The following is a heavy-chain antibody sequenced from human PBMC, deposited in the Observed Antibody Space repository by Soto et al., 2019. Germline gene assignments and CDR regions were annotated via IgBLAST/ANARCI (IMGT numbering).Heavy chain of an antibody. J-gene: IGHJ6*02. V-gene: IGHV3-48*03. Sequence: QPGGSLRLSCAASGFNFDTYEMNWVRQAPGKGLEWISFISYSGSTIYYADSVKGRFSISRDNSKNLLLLQISSLRAEDSAIYYCARGAGFFYGVDVWGQGTTVTVSS. CDR3: ARGAGFFYGVDV. CDR1: GFNFDTYE. CDR2: ISYSGSTI. D-gene: IGHD3-10*01.